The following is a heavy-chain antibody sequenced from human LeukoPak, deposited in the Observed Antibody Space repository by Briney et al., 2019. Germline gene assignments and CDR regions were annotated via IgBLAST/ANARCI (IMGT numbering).Heavy chain of an antibody. D-gene: IGHD2-2*01. V-gene: IGHV1-46*01. J-gene: IGHJ4*02. CDR1: GYTFTSYY. CDR3: ARSDARGGQLLPPDY. Sequence: ASVKLSCKASGYTFTSYYMHWVRLAPGPGLELMGIINPSGGSTSYAQKLQGRVTMTRDTSTSTVYMELSSLSSEDTAVYYCARSDARGGQLLPPDYWGQGTLVTVSS. CDR2: INPSGGST.